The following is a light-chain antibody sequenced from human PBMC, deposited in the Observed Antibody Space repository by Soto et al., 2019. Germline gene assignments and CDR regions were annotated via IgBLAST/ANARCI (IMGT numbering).Light chain of an antibody. CDR1: QGISSY. J-gene: IGKJ4*01. CDR2: AAS. Sequence: DLPLTQSPSFLSASVGVRVTITCRASQGISSYLAWYQQKPGKAPKLLIYAASTLQSGVPSRFSGSGSGTEFTLTISSLQPEDFATYYCQQLNSYPLTFGGGTKVDIK. V-gene: IGKV1-9*01. CDR3: QQLNSYPLT.